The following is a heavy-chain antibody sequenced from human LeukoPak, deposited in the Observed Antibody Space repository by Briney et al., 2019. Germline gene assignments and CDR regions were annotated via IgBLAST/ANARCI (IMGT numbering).Heavy chain of an antibody. CDR3: ATTSQWELRYYYYYYMDV. Sequence: PGGSLRLSCAASGFTFSSYSMNWVRQAPGKGLEWVPSISSSSSYIYYADSVKGRFTISRDNAKNSLYLQMNSLRAEDTAVYYCATTSQWELRYYYYYYMDVWGKGTTVTVSS. CDR2: ISSSSSYI. V-gene: IGHV3-21*01. D-gene: IGHD1-26*01. CDR1: GFTFSSYS. J-gene: IGHJ6*03.